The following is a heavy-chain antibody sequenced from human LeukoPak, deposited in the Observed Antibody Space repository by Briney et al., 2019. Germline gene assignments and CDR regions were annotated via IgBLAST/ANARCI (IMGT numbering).Heavy chain of an antibody. D-gene: IGHD2-15*01. CDR2: IYYSGST. V-gene: IGHV4-39*07. Sequence: SETLSLTCTVPGGSISSSSYYWGWIRQPPGKGLEWIGSIYYSGSTSYNPSLKSRVTISVDTSKNQFSLKLSSVTAADTAVYYCARDRFSGGSCYGYWGQGTLVTVSS. J-gene: IGHJ4*02. CDR1: GGSISSSSYY. CDR3: ARDRFSGGSCYGY.